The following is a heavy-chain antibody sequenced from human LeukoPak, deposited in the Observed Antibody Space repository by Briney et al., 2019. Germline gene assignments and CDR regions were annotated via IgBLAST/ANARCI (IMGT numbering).Heavy chain of an antibody. J-gene: IGHJ6*03. Sequence: GGSLRLSCAASGFTFSDYYMSWIRQAPGKGLEWVSYISSSGSTIYYADSVKGRFTISRDNAKNSLYLQMNSLRAEDTAVYYCARDNYDSSGSRSYYYYMDVWGKGTTVTVSS. V-gene: IGHV3-11*04. D-gene: IGHD3-22*01. CDR2: ISSSGSTI. CDR3: ARDNYDSSGSRSYYYYMDV. CDR1: GFTFSDYY.